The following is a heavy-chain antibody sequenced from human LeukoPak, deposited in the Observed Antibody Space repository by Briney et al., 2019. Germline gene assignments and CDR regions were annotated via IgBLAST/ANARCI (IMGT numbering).Heavy chain of an antibody. CDR2: ISGSGGST. Sequence: GGSLRLSCAASGFTFSTYAMSWVRQAPGKGLEWVSAISGSGGSTYYADSVKGRFTISRDNSKNTLYVQMNSLRVEDTAIYYCAKDGSPYHYDSWFWGQGTLVTVSS. D-gene: IGHD3-22*01. J-gene: IGHJ4*02. CDR1: GFTFSTYA. V-gene: IGHV3-23*01. CDR3: AKDGSPYHYDSWF.